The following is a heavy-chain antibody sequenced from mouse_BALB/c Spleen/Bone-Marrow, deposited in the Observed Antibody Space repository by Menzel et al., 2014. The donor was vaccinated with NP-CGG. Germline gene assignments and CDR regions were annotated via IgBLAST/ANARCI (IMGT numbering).Heavy chain of an antibody. V-gene: IGHV1-69*02. CDR2: IYPSDSYT. D-gene: IGHD1-1*01. CDR3: TRGSSYVGYAMDY. CDR1: GYTFTSNW. Sequence: QVQLKQSGAELVRPGASVKLSCKASGYTFTSNWINWVKQRPGQGLEWIGNIYPSDSYTNYNQKFKDKATLTVDKSSSTAYMQLSSPTSEDSAVYYCTRGSSYVGYAMDYGGQGTSVTVSS. J-gene: IGHJ4*01.